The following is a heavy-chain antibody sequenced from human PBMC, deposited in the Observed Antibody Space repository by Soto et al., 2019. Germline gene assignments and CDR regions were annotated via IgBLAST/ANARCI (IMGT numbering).Heavy chain of an antibody. CDR2: INGGNGNT. CDR1: GYILTNYA. CDR3: ARGQSSSWTSLDY. V-gene: IGHV1-3*01. Sequence: ASVKVSCKASGYILTNYAIHWVRQAPGQRLEWMGWINGGNGNTKYSQKFQGRVTVTRDTSASTAYMELSSLRSEDTAVYYCARGQSSSWTSLDYWGQGTLVTASS. D-gene: IGHD6-13*01. J-gene: IGHJ4*02.